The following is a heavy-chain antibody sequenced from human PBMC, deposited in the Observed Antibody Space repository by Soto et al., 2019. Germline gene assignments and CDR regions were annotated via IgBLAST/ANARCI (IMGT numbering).Heavy chain of an antibody. V-gene: IGHV3-23*01. Sequence: GGSLRLSCAASAFTFSSCAMSWFRQVPGKGLEWVSAISGSGGSTYYADSVKGRFTISRDNSKNTLYLQMNSLRAEDTAVYYCANDFHQGPPRYYIDYWGQGTLVTVSS. D-gene: IGHD2-2*01. CDR1: AFTFSSCA. CDR3: ANDFHQGPPRYYIDY. CDR2: ISGSGGST. J-gene: IGHJ4*02.